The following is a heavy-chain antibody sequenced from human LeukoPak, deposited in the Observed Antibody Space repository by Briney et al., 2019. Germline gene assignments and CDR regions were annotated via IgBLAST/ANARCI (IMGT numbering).Heavy chain of an antibody. V-gene: IGHV3-23*01. CDR2: IRGSGGST. Sequence: GGSLRLSCAASGFTFSSYAMSWVRQAPGKGLEWVSAIRGSGGSTYYADSVKGRFTISRDNSKNTLYLQMNSLRAEDTAVYYCAKDRIYSNYFDYWGQGTLVTVSS. CDR1: GFTFSSYA. D-gene: IGHD4-11*01. CDR3: AKDRIYSNYFDY. J-gene: IGHJ4*02.